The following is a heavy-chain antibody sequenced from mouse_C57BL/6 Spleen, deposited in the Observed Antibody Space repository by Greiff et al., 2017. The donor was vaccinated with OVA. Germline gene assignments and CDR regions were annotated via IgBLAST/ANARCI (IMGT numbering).Heavy chain of an antibody. J-gene: IGHJ2*01. D-gene: IGHD1-1*01. V-gene: IGHV3-6*01. CDR2: ISYDGSN. CDR3: ARGGYYGSSEDY. Sequence: VQLKESGPGLVKPSQSLSLTCSVTGYSITSGYYWNWIRQFPGNKLEWMGYISYDGSNNYNPSLKNRISITRDTSKNQFFLKLNSVTTEDTATYYCARGGYYGSSEDYWGQGTTLTVSS. CDR1: GYSITSGYY.